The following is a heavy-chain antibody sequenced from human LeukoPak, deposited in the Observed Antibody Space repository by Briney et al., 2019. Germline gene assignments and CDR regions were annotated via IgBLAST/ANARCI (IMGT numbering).Heavy chain of an antibody. Sequence: ASVNVSCKASGYTFTRYYMHWVRQAPGQGLEWMGIINPIGGSTNYAQKFQGRVTITSDTSTNTVYLELSSLSSEDTAVYYCARGPSITMVRGGQWYYYMDVWGKGTTVTISS. CDR2: INPIGGST. CDR1: GYTFTRYY. J-gene: IGHJ6*03. CDR3: ARGPSITMVRGGQWYYYMDV. V-gene: IGHV1-46*01. D-gene: IGHD3-10*01.